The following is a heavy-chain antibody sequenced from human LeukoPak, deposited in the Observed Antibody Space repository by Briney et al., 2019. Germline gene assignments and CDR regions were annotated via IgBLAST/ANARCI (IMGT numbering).Heavy chain of an antibody. CDR2: ISSSSDYI. J-gene: IGHJ4*02. CDR1: GFTFSRYS. Sequence: GGSLRLSCVASGFTFSRYSMNWVRQAPGKGLEWVSSISSSSDYIYYADSVNGRFTIPRDNAKNSVYLQINSLRADDTAVYYCARDATQLLIVSGPFYYFDSWGQGTLVTVSP. CDR3: ARDATQLLIVSGPFYYFDS. V-gene: IGHV3-21*01. D-gene: IGHD2-15*01.